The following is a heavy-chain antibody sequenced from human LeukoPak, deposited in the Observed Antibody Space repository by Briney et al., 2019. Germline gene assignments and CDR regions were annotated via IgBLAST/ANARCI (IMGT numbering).Heavy chain of an antibody. CDR1: GYSFSNYW. CDR2: IYPGDSDT. J-gene: IGHJ4*02. CDR3: ARRMNYDILTGKYYFDY. V-gene: IGHV5-51*01. D-gene: IGHD3-9*01. Sequence: GESLKISCKGSGYSFSNYWIGWVRQMPGKGLEWMGIIYPGDSDTRYSPSFQGQVTMSADKSISTAYLQWSSLKASDSAMYYCARRMNYDILTGKYYFDYWGQGTLVTVSS.